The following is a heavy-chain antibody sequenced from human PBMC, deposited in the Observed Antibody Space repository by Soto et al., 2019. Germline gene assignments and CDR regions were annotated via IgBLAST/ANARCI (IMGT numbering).Heavy chain of an antibody. V-gene: IGHV4-31*03. CDR1: GGSISSGDYY. D-gene: IGHD3-22*01. CDR2: IYYSGGT. CDR3: ASIYDSSGYYYGNNWFDP. Sequence: SETLSLTCTVSGGSISSGDYYWSWIRQHPGKGLKWIGYIYYSGGTYYNPSLKSRVTISVDTSKNQFSLELSSVTAADTAVYYCASIYDSSGYYYGNNWFDPWGQGTLVTVSS. J-gene: IGHJ5*02.